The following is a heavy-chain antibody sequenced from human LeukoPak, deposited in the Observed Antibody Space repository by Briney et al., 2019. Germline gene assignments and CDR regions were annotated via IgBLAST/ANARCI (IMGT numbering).Heavy chain of an antibody. CDR1: GYTLTELS. J-gene: IGHJ4*02. V-gene: IGHV1-24*01. D-gene: IGHD3-22*01. CDR2: FDPEDGET. Sequence: ASVKVSCKVSGYTLTELSMHWVRQAPGKGLEWMGGFDPEDGETIYAQKFQGRVTMTRNTSISTAYMELSSLRSEDTAVYYCARGRPYYYDSSGYPPGDYWGQGTLVTVSS. CDR3: ARGRPYYYDSSGYPPGDY.